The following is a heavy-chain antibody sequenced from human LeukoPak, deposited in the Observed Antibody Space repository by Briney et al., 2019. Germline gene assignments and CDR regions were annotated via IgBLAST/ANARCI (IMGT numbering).Heavy chain of an antibody. Sequence: PSQTLSLTCTVSGGSISSGFHYWTWIRQPAGKGLEWIGRIYTSGSINYNPSLKSRVTISVDTSKNQFSLKLTSVTAADTAVYYCSREFCTTTSCKFDPWGQGTLVTVSS. V-gene: IGHV4-61*02. J-gene: IGHJ5*02. CDR1: GGSISSGFHY. D-gene: IGHD2-2*01. CDR2: IYTSGSI. CDR3: SREFCTTTSCKFDP.